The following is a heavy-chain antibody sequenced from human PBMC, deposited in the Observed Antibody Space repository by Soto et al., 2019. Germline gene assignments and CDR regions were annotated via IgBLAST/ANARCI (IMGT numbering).Heavy chain of an antibody. V-gene: IGHV3-23*01. D-gene: IGHD1-26*01. CDR3: AKDQAEGGGSFLDS. CDR2: ISATGASI. CDR1: GFTFSSYA. J-gene: IGHJ4*02. Sequence: PGGSLRLSCAASGFTFSSYAINWVRQTPGEGLEWVSTISATGASIYYADSVKGRFTISRDNSRNTLYLQMNSLRAEDTALYFSAKDQAEGGGSFLDSWGQGTLVTVSS.